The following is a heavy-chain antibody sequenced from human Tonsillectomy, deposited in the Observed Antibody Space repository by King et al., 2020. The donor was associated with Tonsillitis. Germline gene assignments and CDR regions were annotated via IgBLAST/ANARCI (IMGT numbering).Heavy chain of an antibody. CDR1: GYNFTTYW. CDR2: IYPDDSDA. Sequence: QLVQSGAEVKKPGESLKISWNVSGYNFTTYWIVWVRQMPGKGLEWGGIIYPDDSDARYRPSFQGQGSMSADKSILSAYLQWSSLKASDTAIFYCARGEGFDFDYWGQGTLVTVSS. V-gene: IGHV5-51*01. J-gene: IGHJ4*02. CDR3: ARGEGFDFDY. D-gene: IGHD3-16*01.